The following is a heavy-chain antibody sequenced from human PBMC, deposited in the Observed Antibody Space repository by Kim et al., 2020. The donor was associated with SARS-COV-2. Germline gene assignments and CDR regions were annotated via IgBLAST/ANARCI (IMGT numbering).Heavy chain of an antibody. V-gene: IGHV4-39*01. CDR3: ARHQTLTIFGVVSFPGLFHH. D-gene: IGHD3-3*01. CDR1: GGSISSSSYY. Sequence: SETLSLTCTVSGGSISSSSYYWGWIRQPPGKGLEWIGSIYYSGSTYYNPSLKSRVTISVDTSKNQFSLKLSSVTAADTAVYYCARHQTLTIFGVVSFPGLFHHGGQGTLVTVSS. CDR2: IYYSGST. J-gene: IGHJ4*02.